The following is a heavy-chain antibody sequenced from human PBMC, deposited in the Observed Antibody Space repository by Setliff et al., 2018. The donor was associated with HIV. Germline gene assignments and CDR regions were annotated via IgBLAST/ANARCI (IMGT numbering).Heavy chain of an antibody. Sequence: PSETLSLTCSVSSGSMTGHYWTWVRQPPGRGLEWIGYLHSLGSSRVSNTPNNSPSLKSRIPISLDTSRRQFSLTMTSVTAADTAVYYCARGLISQTYWGTRPFCLDYWGQGSLVTVSS. V-gene: IGHV4-4*08. CDR3: ARGLISQTYWGTRPFCLDY. D-gene: IGHD3-16*01. CDR2: LHSLGSSRVSNTP. J-gene: IGHJ4*01. CDR1: SGSMTGHY.